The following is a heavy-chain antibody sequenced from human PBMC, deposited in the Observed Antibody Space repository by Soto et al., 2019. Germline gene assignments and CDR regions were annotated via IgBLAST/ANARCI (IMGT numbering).Heavy chain of an antibody. CDR2: ISYDGSNE. D-gene: IGHD5-12*01. Sequence: GGSLRLSCAASGFIFSAYTMHWVRQAPGKGLEWVAVISYDGSNEHYADSVKGRVTVSRDNSNHSLDLQLNSLRGEDTAMYYCARPHIVATIAAFDIWGQGTMVTVSS. J-gene: IGHJ3*02. CDR3: ARPHIVATIAAFDI. V-gene: IGHV3-30-3*01. CDR1: GFIFSAYT.